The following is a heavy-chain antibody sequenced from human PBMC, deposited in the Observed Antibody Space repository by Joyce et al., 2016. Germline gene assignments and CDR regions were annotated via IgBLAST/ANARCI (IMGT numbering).Heavy chain of an antibody. CDR3: TRGGSGSSLDY. CDR1: GFTFGDYA. V-gene: IGHV3-49*04. Sequence: EVQLAESGGGLVEPGRSLRLSCITSGFTFGDYAVTWVRQAPGKGRKWVGFIRGKTYGGTTEYAASVKGRFSISRDDSKSIAYLQMNSLKTEDTAVYYCTRGGSGSSLDYWGQGTLVTVSS. D-gene: IGHD3-10*01. CDR2: IRGKTYGGTT. J-gene: IGHJ4*02.